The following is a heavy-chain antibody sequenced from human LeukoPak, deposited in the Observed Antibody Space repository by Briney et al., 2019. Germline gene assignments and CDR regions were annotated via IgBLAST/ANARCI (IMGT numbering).Heavy chain of an antibody. V-gene: IGHV4-39*01. CDR3: ARPRRIAVAGTKDWFDP. D-gene: IGHD6-19*01. Sequence: SPSETLSLTCTVSGGSISSSSYYWGWIRQPPGKGLEWIGSIYYSGSTYYNPSLKSRVTISVDTSKNQFSLKLSSVTAADTAVYYCARPRRIAVAGTKDWFDPWGQGTLVTVSS. J-gene: IGHJ5*02. CDR1: GGSISSSSYY. CDR2: IYYSGST.